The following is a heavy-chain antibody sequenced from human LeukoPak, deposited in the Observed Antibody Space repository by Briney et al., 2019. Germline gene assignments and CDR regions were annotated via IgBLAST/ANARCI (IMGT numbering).Heavy chain of an antibody. D-gene: IGHD3-22*01. CDR1: GFTFSDYY. CDR3: ARGTYYYDSSGYPTRAAFDS. V-gene: IGHV3-11*04. J-gene: IGHJ3*02. Sequence: GGSLRLSCAASGFTFSDYYMSWIRQAPGKGLEWVSYISSSGSTIYYADSVKGRFTISRDNAKNSLYLQMNSLRAEDTAVYYCARGTYYYDSSGYPTRAAFDSWGQGTMVTVSS. CDR2: ISSSGSTI.